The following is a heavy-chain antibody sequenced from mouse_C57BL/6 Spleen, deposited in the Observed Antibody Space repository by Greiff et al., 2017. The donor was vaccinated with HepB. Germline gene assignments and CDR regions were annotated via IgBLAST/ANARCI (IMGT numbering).Heavy chain of an antibody. CDR1: GYSFTDYN. Sequence: VQLQQSGPELVKPGASVKISCKASGYSFTDYNMNWVKQSNGKSLEWIGVINPNYGTTSYNQKFKGKATLTVDQSSSTAYMQLNSLTSEDSAVYYCTRLKITTELVYAMDYWGQGTSVTVSS. CDR3: TRLKITTELVYAMDY. V-gene: IGHV1-39*01. CDR2: INPNYGTT. J-gene: IGHJ4*01. D-gene: IGHD1-1*01.